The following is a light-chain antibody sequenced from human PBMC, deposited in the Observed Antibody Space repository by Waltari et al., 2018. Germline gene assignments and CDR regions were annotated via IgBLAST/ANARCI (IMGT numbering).Light chain of an antibody. V-gene: IGKV1-39*01. CDR2: VVS. CDR1: QNIGTS. Sequence: DIQMTQSPSSLYASVGDRVTITCWASQNIGTSLNWYRQQPGKAPHLLIYVVSTLQSGVPPRFSGRGSGTDFTLTITSLQPEDFATYYCQQSYTTPRTFGQGTKVEIK. J-gene: IGKJ2*01. CDR3: QQSYTTPRT.